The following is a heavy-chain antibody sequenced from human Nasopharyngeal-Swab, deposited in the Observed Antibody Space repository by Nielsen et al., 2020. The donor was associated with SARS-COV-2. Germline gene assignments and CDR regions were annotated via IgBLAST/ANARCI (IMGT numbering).Heavy chain of an antibody. D-gene: IGHD3-22*01. CDR3: ARRGRDRFDANGYYYGRYFDY. CDR2: ISASGGST. Sequence: GESLEISCAASGFTFSNYAMSWVRQAPGKGLEWVSAISASGGSTFFADSVKGRFTIYRDNSKNTLFLQVNSLRGEDTAIYYCARRGRDRFDANGYYYGRYFDYWGQGTLVTVSS. CDR1: GFTFSNYA. J-gene: IGHJ4*02. V-gene: IGHV3-23*01.